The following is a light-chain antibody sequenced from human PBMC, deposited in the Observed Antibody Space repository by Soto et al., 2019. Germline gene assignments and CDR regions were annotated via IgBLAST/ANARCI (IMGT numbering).Light chain of an antibody. J-gene: IGKJ5*01. V-gene: IGKV3-11*01. CDR2: DAS. CDR3: HQRQYWPPIT. Sequence: PGERATLSCRTSLSVSVYLDWYQQKPGQAPRLLISDASNRATGIPARFSGSGSGTDFTLTISSLEPEDFAVYYCHQRQYWPPITFGQGTRLEIK. CDR1: LSVSVY.